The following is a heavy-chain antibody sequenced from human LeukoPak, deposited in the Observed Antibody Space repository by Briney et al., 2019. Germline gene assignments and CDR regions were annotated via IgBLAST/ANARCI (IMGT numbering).Heavy chain of an antibody. V-gene: IGHV3-30*18. J-gene: IGHJ4*02. CDR3: AKRPSDYGDYVSYFDY. CDR2: ISDDGRRK. CDR1: GFSFISYG. Sequence: PGGSLRLSCAASGFSFISYGVHWVRQAPGKGLEWVGVISDDGRRKDYADSVKGRFTISRDNSKDTLYLQMNSLRAEDTAVYHCAKRPSDYGDYVSYFDYWGQGTLVTVSS. D-gene: IGHD4-17*01.